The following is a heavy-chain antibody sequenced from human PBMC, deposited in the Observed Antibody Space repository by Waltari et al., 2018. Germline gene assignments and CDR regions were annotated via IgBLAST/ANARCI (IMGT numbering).Heavy chain of an antibody. Sequence: EVQLVESGGGLVQPGGSLRLSCAASGFTFSSYAMHWVRQAPGKGLEYVSAISSNGGSTYYANSVKGRFTISRDNSKNTLYLQMGSLRAEDMAVYYCARDPSGSASAPTLFPLVSW. CDR3: ARDPSGSASAPTLFPLVS. CDR1: GFTFSSYA. CDR2: ISSNGGST. J-gene: IGHJ5*01. D-gene: IGHD3-10*01. V-gene: IGHV3-64*01.